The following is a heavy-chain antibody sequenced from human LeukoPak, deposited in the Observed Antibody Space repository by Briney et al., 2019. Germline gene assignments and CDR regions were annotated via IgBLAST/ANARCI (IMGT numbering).Heavy chain of an antibody. CDR2: TSSDGSNK. Sequence: PGGSLRLSCAASGFTFSDYGIHWVRLAPGKGLERVGVTSSDGSNKFYADSVKGRFTVSRDNSKNTLYLQMNSLRAEDTAVYYCARDNDPDYSSSPGWFDLWGQGTLVTVSS. D-gene: IGHD3-22*01. CDR3: ARDNDPDYSSSPGWFDL. J-gene: IGHJ5*02. V-gene: IGHV3-30*06. CDR1: GFTFSDYG.